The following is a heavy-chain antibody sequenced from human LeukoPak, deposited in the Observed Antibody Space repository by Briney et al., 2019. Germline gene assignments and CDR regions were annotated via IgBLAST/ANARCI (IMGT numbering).Heavy chain of an antibody. Sequence: ASVKVSCKASGYTFTSYGNRWVRQAPGQGLEWMGWISAYNGNTNYAQKLQGRVTMTTDTSTSTAYMELRSLRSDETAVYYCASPNSSGWYEANFDYWGKGTLVTVSS. CDR1: GYTFTSYG. CDR2: ISAYNGNT. D-gene: IGHD6-19*01. V-gene: IGHV1-18*01. J-gene: IGHJ4*02. CDR3: ASPNSSGWYEANFDY.